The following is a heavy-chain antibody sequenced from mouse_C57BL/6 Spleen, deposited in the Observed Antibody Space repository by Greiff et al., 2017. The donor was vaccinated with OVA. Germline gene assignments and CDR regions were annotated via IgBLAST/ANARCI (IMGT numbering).Heavy chain of an antibody. J-gene: IGHJ4*01. Sequence: VKLLESGAELARPGASVKMSCKASGYTFTSYTMHWVKQRPGQGLEWIGYINPSSGYTKYNQKFKDKATLTADKSSSTAYMQLSSLTSEDSAVYYCARPSTVVATDYAMDYWGQGTSVTVSS. V-gene: IGHV1-4*01. CDR2: INPSSGYT. D-gene: IGHD1-1*01. CDR1: GYTFTSYT. CDR3: ARPSTVVATDYAMDY.